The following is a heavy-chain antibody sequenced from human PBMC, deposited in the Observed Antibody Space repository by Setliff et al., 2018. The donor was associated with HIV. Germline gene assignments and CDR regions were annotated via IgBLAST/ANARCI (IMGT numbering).Heavy chain of an antibody. CDR1: GDSITSSTYY. CDR2: IYYSGSA. J-gene: IGHJ4*02. V-gene: IGHV4-39*01. Sequence: SETLSLTCSVSGDSITSSTYYWGWNRQSSGKGLEWSGCIYYSGSAYYNPSLQRRVTISVDTSKNQVSLKLNSVTAADTAVYLCVRHLSAMATVDYWGQGALVTVSS. D-gene: IGHD6-25*01. CDR3: VRHLSAMATVDY.